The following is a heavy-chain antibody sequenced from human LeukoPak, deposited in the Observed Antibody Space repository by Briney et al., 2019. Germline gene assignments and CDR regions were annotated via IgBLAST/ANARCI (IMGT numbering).Heavy chain of an antibody. Sequence: SSETLSLTCAVYGGSFSGYYWSWIRQPPGKGLECIGYIYYSGSPNYNPSLKSRVTISVDTSKNQFSLKLSSVTAADTAVYYCARVPNYFGMDVWGQGTTVTVSS. CDR1: GGSFSGYY. CDR2: IYYSGSP. CDR3: ARVPNYFGMDV. J-gene: IGHJ6*02. V-gene: IGHV4-59*01.